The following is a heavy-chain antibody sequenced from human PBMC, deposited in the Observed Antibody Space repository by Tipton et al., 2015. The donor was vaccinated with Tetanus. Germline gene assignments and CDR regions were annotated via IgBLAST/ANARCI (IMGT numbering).Heavy chain of an antibody. J-gene: IGHJ4*02. CDR3: ARCADGDDSSGYYYYLDY. D-gene: IGHD3-22*01. Sequence: QLVQSGAEVKKPGASVKVSCKASGYTFTSYGISWVRQAPGQGLEWMGWISAYNGNTNYAQKLQGRVTMTPDTSTSTAYMELRSLRSDDTAVYYCARCADGDDSSGYYYYLDYWGQGTLVTVSS. CDR1: GYTFTSYG. V-gene: IGHV1-18*01. CDR2: ISAYNGNT.